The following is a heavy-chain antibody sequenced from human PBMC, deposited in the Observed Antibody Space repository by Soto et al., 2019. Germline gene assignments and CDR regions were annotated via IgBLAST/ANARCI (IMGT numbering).Heavy chain of an antibody. CDR3: ARDPRTHYYDSSGYSIYYYGMDV. V-gene: IGHV4-31*03. CDR2: IYYSGST. D-gene: IGHD3-22*01. J-gene: IGHJ6*02. CDR1: GGSISSGGYF. Sequence: QVQLQESGPGLVKPSQTLSLTCTVSGGSISSGGYFLSWIRQHPGKGLEWIGHIYYSGSTYYNPSLKSRVTLSVDTSKNQFSLKLSSVTAADTAVYYCARDPRTHYYDSSGYSIYYYGMDVWGQGTTVTVSS.